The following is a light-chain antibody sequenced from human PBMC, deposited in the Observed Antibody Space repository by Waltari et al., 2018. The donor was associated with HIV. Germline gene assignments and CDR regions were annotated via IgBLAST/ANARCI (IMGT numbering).Light chain of an antibody. CDR2: EVD. J-gene: IGLJ2*01. CDR1: DRDVGFYNF. V-gene: IGLV2-14*01. CDR3: ASYTADDTIL. Sequence: SDLTQPASLSGFLGQSITISCTVGDRDVGFYNFISWYQQQPGKVPKLFLYEVDTRSALIPGRFSGSKSGNTASLTISGLQIEDEGIYFCASYTADDTILFGGGTTVTVL.